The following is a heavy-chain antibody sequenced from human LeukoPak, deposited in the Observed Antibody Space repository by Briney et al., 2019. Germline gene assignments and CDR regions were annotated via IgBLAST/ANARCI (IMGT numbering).Heavy chain of an antibody. Sequence: ETLSLTCTVSGGSISSYYWSWIRQPPGKGLEWIGYIYYSGSTNYNPSLKSRVTIGLDTSKNQFSLKLKSVTAADTAVYYCARDISGTYDWGPGILVTVSS. J-gene: IGHJ4*02. CDR3: ARDISGTYD. V-gene: IGHV4-59*01. CDR2: IYYSGST. CDR1: GGSISSYY. D-gene: IGHD1-7*01.